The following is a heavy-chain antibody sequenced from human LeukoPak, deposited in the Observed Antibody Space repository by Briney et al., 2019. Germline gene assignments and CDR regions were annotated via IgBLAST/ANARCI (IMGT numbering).Heavy chain of an antibody. Sequence: PGGSLRLSCAASGFTFSSYGMHWVRQAPGKGLEWVAVIWYDGSNKYYADSVKGRFTISRDNSKNTLYLQMNSLRAEDTAVYYCVRGPSSNLAAYFDYWGQGTLVTVSS. D-gene: IGHD4-11*01. J-gene: IGHJ4*02. CDR1: GFTFSSYG. CDR2: IWYDGSNK. CDR3: VRGPSSNLAAYFDY. V-gene: IGHV3-33*01.